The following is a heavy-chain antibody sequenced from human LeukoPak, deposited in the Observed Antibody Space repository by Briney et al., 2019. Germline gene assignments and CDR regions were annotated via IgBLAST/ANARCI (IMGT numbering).Heavy chain of an antibody. Sequence: SETLSLTCTVSGGSISSYYWSWIRQPPGKGLEWIGYIQNTESTNYNPSLKSRVSISKDTSKNQFSLKLSSVTAADTAVYYCARHGSGWSFDYWGQGTLVTVSS. CDR2: IQNTEST. CDR3: ARHGSGWSFDY. V-gene: IGHV4-59*01. J-gene: IGHJ4*02. D-gene: IGHD6-19*01. CDR1: GGSISSYY.